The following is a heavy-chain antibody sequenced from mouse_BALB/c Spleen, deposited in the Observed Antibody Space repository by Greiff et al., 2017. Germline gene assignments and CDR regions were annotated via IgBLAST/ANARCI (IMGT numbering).Heavy chain of an antibody. D-gene: IGHD1-1*01. CDR3: TRRITTVGPYYAMDY. CDR2: IYPGDGDT. CDR1: GYAFSSYW. J-gene: IGHJ4*01. Sequence: VKLQQSGAELVRPGSSVSISCKASGYAFSSYWMNWVKQRPGQGLEWIGQIYPGDGDTNYNAKFKGKATLTADKSSSTAYMQLSSLTSEDSAVYVCTRRITTVGPYYAMDYWGQGTSVTVSS. V-gene: IGHV1-80*01.